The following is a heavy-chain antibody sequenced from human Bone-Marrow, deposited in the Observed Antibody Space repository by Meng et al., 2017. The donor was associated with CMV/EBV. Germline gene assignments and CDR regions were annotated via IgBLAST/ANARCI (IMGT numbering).Heavy chain of an antibody. Sequence: GSLRLSCAASGFTFSSYWMSWVRQPPGKGLEWIGEINHSGSTNYNPSLKSRVTISVDTSKNQFSLKLSSVTAADTAVYYCARDPGSGYLSPFDYWGQGTLVTVSS. V-gene: IGHV4-34*01. D-gene: IGHD3-22*01. CDR3: ARDPGSGYLSPFDY. CDR1: GFTFSSYW. J-gene: IGHJ4*02. CDR2: INHSGST.